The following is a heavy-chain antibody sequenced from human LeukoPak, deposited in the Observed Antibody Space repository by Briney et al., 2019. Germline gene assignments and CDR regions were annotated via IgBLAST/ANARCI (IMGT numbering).Heavy chain of an antibody. CDR3: TAGWYFDL. J-gene: IGHJ2*01. V-gene: IGHV3-15*05. CDR1: GFTFSNAW. Sequence: GGSLRLSCATSGFTFSNAWMSWVRQAPGKGLEWAGRIKSKPDGETIGYAAPVKGRFSISRDDSKNTVYLQMNSLRTEDTAVYYCTAGWYFDLWGRGTLVTVSS. CDR2: IKSKPDGETI.